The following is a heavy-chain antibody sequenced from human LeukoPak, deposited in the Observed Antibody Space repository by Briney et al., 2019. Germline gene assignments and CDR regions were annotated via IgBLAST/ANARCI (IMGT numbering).Heavy chain of an antibody. CDR1: DYSISSGYH. J-gene: IGHJ6*03. CDR3: ARCGAYYYYMDV. Sequence: SETLSLTCTVSDYSISSGYHWGWIRQPPGKGLEWIATINHSGDTYYNPSLKSRVTISVDTSKNQFSLKLSSVTAADTAVYYCARCGAYYYYMDVWGKGTTVTVSS. V-gene: IGHV4-38-2*02. D-gene: IGHD4-17*01. CDR2: INHSGDT.